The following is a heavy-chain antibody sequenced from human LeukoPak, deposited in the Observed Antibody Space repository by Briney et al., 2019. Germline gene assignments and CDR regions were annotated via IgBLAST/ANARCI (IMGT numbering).Heavy chain of an antibody. D-gene: IGHD3-22*01. J-gene: IGHJ6*02. V-gene: IGHV1-2*06. Sequence: ASVKVSCKASGYTFTGYYMHWVRQAPGQGLEWMGRINPNSGGTNYAQKFQGRVTMTRDTSTSTVYMELSSLRSEDTAVYYCARGSRPPYYYDSSGYYPPYYYGMDVWGQGTTVTVSS. CDR2: INPNSGGT. CDR1: GYTFTGYY. CDR3: ARGSRPPYYYDSSGYYPPYYYGMDV.